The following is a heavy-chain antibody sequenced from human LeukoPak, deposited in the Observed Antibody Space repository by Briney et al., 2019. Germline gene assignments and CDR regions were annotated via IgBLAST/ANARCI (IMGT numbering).Heavy chain of an antibody. CDR1: GFTFSSYE. CDR2: ISSSGSTI. Sequence: GGSLRLSCAASGFTFSSYEMNWVRQAPGKGLEWVSYISSSGSTIYYADSVKGRFTISRDNAKNSLYLQMNSLRAEDTAVYYCAKCRDGYSFLVDYWGQGTLVTVSS. CDR3: AKCRDGYSFLVDY. D-gene: IGHD5-24*01. J-gene: IGHJ4*02. V-gene: IGHV3-48*03.